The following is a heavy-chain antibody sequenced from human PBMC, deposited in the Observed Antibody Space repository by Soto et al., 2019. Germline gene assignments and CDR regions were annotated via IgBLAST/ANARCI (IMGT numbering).Heavy chain of an antibody. CDR2: FNPILSFS. Sequence: QVQLVQSGAEVKKPGSSVKVSCKASGDTFNFYTINWVRQAPGLGLEWMGRFNPILSFSNSALKFQGRVTLTADKSTSTAYMVLSSLRSEDTAIYYCATSFGSGRRAFDNWGQGALVTVSS. V-gene: IGHV1-69*02. J-gene: IGHJ4*02. CDR1: GDTFNFYT. D-gene: IGHD3-10*01. CDR3: ATSFGSGRRAFDN.